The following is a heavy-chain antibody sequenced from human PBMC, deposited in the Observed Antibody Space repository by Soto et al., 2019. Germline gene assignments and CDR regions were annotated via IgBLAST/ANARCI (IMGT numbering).Heavy chain of an antibody. J-gene: IGHJ4*02. CDR3: AKDHPKNVRFLECLLFN. V-gene: IGHV3-30*18. D-gene: IGHD3-3*01. Sequence: QVQLVESGGGVVQPGGSLRLSCAASGFSFSSYGMHWVRQAPSKGLEWVAVISYDGSNKYYADSVKGRFTISRDISKNTLYLQMNSLRAEDTAVYSFAKDHPKNVRFLECLLFNWGQGTLVTVSS. CDR2: ISYDGSNK. CDR1: GFSFSSYG.